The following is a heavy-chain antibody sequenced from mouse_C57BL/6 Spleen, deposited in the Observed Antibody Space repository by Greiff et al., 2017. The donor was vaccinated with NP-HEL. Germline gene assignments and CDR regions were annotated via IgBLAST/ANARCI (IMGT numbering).Heavy chain of an antibody. V-gene: IGHV1-18*01. CDR2: INPNNGGT. Sequence: EVQLQQSGPELVKPGASVKIPCKASGYTFTDYNMDWVKQSHGKSLEWIGDINPNNGGTIYNQKFKGKATLTVDKSSRTAYMELRSLTSEDTAVDDCARYHCYSSSLWYVDVWGTGTTVTVSS. D-gene: IGHD1-1*01. J-gene: IGHJ1*03. CDR1: GYTFTDYN. CDR3: ARYHCYSSSLWYVDV.